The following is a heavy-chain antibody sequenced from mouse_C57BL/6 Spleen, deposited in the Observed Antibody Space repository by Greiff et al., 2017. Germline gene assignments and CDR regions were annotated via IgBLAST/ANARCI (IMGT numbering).Heavy chain of an antibody. D-gene: IGHD1-1*01. V-gene: IGHV5-4*01. Sequence: EVHLVESGGGLVKPGGSLKLSCAASGFTFSSYAMSWVRQTPEKRLEWVATISDGGSYTYYPDNVKGRFTISRDNAKNNLYLQMSHLKSEDTAMYYCARDSATVVVNWYFDVWGTGTTVTVSS. J-gene: IGHJ1*03. CDR3: ARDSATVVVNWYFDV. CDR1: GFTFSSYA. CDR2: ISDGGSYT.